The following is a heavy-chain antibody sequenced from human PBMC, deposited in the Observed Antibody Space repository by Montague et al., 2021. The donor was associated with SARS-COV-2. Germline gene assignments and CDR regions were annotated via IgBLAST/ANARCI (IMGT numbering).Heavy chain of an antibody. D-gene: IGHD1-26*01. V-gene: IGHV3-30-3*01. J-gene: IGHJ4*02. CDR3: ARDGGSYSYFDY. CDR1: GFTFSSYA. CDR2: ISYDGSNK. Sequence: SLRLSCAASGFTFSSYAMHWVRQALGKGLEWVAVISYDGSNKYYADSVKGRFTISRDNSKNTLYLQMNSLRAEDTAVYYGARDGGSYSYFDYWGQGTLVTVSS.